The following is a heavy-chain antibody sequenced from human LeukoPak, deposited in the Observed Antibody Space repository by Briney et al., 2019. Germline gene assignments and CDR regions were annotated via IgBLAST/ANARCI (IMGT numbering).Heavy chain of an antibody. J-gene: IGHJ4*02. D-gene: IGHD1-14*01. CDR3: AKGPLTEVAGTTWDY. V-gene: IGHV3-23*01. CDR2: ISGGGVNT. Sequence: GGSLRLSCAASGFTFSTCAMTWVRQAPGKGLEWVSAISGGGVNTYYADSVKGRFTISRDNSKNTLFLQMNSLRADDTAVYYCAKGPLTEVAGTTWDYWGQGTLVTVSS. CDR1: GFTFSTCA.